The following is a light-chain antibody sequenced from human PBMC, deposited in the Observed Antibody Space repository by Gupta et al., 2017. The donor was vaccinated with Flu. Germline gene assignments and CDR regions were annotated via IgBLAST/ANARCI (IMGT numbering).Light chain of an antibody. CDR3: AVWDDSLTALSADGSLTGLWV. V-gene: IGLV1-44*01. Sequence: WYQHLPGTAPRLLIYNDNQRPSGVPDRFSGSKSGTSASLAIGGLQSEDEADYYCAVWDDSLTALSADGSLTGLWVFGGGTKLSVL. CDR2: NDN. J-gene: IGLJ3*02.